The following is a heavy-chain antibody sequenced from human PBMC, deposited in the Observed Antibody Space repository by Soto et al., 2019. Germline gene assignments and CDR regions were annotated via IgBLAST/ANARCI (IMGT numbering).Heavy chain of an antibody. J-gene: IGHJ4*02. Sequence: PSETLSLTCAVYGGSFIGYYWSWIRQPPGKGLEWIGEINHSGSTNYNPSLKSRVTISVDTSKNQFSLKLSSVTAADTAVYYCARGRDSSSSRSVVYFDYWGQGTLVTVSS. V-gene: IGHV4-34*01. CDR1: GGSFIGYY. CDR3: ARGRDSSSSRSVVYFDY. D-gene: IGHD6-6*01. CDR2: INHSGST.